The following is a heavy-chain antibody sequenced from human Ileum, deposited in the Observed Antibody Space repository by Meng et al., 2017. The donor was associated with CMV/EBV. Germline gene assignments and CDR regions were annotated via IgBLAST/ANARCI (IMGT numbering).Heavy chain of an antibody. V-gene: IGHV1-46*01. J-gene: IGHJ4*02. CDR3: AREGVQAYNLDY. CDR1: GYTFTHYH. Sequence: SCKASGYTFTHYHMHWVRQAPGQGLEWMGLIKSSGDRTAYAQNFQGRVTMTRDTSTSTVYMELSSLRSEDTAVYYCAREGVQAYNLDYWGQGSLVTVSS. D-gene: IGHD1-1*01. CDR2: IKSSGDRT.